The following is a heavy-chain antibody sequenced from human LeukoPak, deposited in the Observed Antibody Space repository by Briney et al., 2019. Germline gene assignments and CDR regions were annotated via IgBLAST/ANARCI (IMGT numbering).Heavy chain of an antibody. CDR3: AKPFRYYYYYYMDV. CDR2: ISGSGGST. Sequence: GGSLRLSCAASGFTFSSYGMSWVRQAPGKGLEWVSAISGSGGSTYYADSVKGRFTISRDNSKNTLYLQMNSLRAEDTAVYYCAKPFRYYYYYYMDVWGKGTTVTISS. J-gene: IGHJ6*03. CDR1: GFTFSSYG. V-gene: IGHV3-23*01.